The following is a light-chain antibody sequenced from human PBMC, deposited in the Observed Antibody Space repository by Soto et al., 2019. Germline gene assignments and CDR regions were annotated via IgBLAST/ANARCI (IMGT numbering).Light chain of an antibody. V-gene: IGLV2-23*01. J-gene: IGLJ1*01. Sequence: QSALTQPASVSGSPGQSITISCTGTSSDVGNYNLVSWYQQHPGKAPRLMIYDDSKRPSGVSNRFSGSKSGNTASLTISGLQAEDEADYFCCSYAGSSTLVVGIGTKVTVL. CDR2: DDS. CDR3: CSYAGSSTLV. CDR1: SSDVGNYNL.